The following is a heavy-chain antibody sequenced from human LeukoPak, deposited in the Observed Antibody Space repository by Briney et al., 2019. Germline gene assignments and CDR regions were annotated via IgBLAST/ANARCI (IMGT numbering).Heavy chain of an antibody. Sequence: GGSLRLSCAGSGFTFSNYWLHWVRQPPGKGRGWVSRITTDESSTHYAASVNGRFTISRDNAKSTVYLQMTSLTPEDTAVYYCARDGGTSTPFDYWGQGTLVTVSS. V-gene: IGHV3-74*01. J-gene: IGHJ4*02. D-gene: IGHD2-15*01. CDR3: ARDGGTSTPFDY. CDR1: GFTFSNYW. CDR2: ITTDESST.